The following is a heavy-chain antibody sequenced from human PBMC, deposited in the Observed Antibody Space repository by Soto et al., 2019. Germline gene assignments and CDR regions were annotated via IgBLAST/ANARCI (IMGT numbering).Heavy chain of an antibody. CDR3: AKDKGGYSSSSYGMDV. V-gene: IGHV3-30*18. CDR1: GFTFSSYG. J-gene: IGHJ6*02. Sequence: PGGSLRLSCAASGFTFSSYGMHWVRQAPGNGLEWVAVISYDGSNKYYADSVKGRFTISRDNSKNTLYLQMNSLRAEDTAVYYCAKDKGGYSSSSYGMDVWGQGTTVTVSS. D-gene: IGHD6-6*01. CDR2: ISYDGSNK.